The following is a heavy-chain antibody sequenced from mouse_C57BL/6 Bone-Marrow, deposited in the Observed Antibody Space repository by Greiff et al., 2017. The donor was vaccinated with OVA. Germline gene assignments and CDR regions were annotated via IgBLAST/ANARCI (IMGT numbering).Heavy chain of an antibody. CDR2: IYPGGGYT. Sequence: LQESGAELVRPGTSVKMSCKASGYTFTNYWIGWAKQRPGHGLEWIGDIYPGGGYTNYNEKFKGKATLTADKSSSTAYMQFSSLTSEDSAIYYCARGVYYGSSYDYWGQGTTLTVSS. D-gene: IGHD1-1*01. J-gene: IGHJ2*01. CDR1: GYTFTNYW. CDR3: ARGVYYGSSYDY. V-gene: IGHV1-63*01.